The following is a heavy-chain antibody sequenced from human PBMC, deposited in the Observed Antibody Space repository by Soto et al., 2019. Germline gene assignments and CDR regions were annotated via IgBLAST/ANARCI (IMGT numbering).Heavy chain of an antibody. CDR1: GFTFGDYA. D-gene: IGHD3-10*01. CDR3: TRRYITMVRGVIIWPYGMDV. CDR2: IRSKAYGGTT. Sequence: GGSLRLSCTASGFTFGDYAMSWFRQAPGKGLEWVGFIRSKAYGGTTEYAASVKGRFTISRDDFKSIAYLQMNSLKTEDTAVYYCTRRYITMVRGVIIWPYGMDVWGQGTTVTVSS. V-gene: IGHV3-49*03. J-gene: IGHJ6*02.